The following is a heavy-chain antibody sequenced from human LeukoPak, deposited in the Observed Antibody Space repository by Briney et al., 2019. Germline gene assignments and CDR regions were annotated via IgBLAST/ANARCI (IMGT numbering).Heavy chain of an antibody. Sequence: QPGGSLRLSCAASGFTFSSYSVNWVRQAPGKGLEWVSYISGSSSTIYYADSVKGRFTISRDNAKNSLYLQMNSLRAEDTAVYYCARGGYYFDYWGQGTLVTVSS. D-gene: IGHD2-15*01. CDR1: GFTFSSYS. V-gene: IGHV3-48*01. J-gene: IGHJ4*02. CDR3: ARGGYYFDY. CDR2: ISGSSSTI.